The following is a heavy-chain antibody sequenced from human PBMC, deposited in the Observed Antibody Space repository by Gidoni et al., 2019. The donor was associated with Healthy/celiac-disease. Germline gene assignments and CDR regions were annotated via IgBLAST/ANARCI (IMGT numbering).Heavy chain of an antibody. D-gene: IGHD1-26*01. J-gene: IGHJ4*02. CDR2: IKSKTDGGTT. CDR3: TTEGQIVGDLDY. Sequence: EVQLVESGGGLVKRGGSHRLSCADSGSTVRNAWMSWVRQAPGKVLELVGRIKSKTDGGTTDYAAPVKGRFTISRDNSKNTLYLQMNSLKTEDTAVYYCTTEGQIVGDLDYWGQGTLVTVSS. V-gene: IGHV3-15*01. CDR1: GSTVRNAW.